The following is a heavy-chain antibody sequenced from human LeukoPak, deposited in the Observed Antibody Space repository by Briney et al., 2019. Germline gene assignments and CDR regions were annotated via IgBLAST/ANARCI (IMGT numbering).Heavy chain of an antibody. CDR1: GGSISSGGYY. D-gene: IGHD3-16*01. V-gene: IGHV4-31*03. CDR3: ARFFYGQGFLY. CDR2: IYYSGST. J-gene: IGHJ4*02. Sequence: SETLSLTCTVSGGSISSGGYYWSWIRQHPGKGLEWIGYIYYSGSTYYNPSLKSRVTISVDKSKNQFSLKLSSVTAADTAVYYCARFFYGQGFLYWGQGTLVTVSS.